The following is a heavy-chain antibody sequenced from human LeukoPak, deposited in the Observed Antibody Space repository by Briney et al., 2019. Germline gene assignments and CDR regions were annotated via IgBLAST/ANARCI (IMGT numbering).Heavy chain of an antibody. CDR3: ATAGSGGAHVNAFDI. CDR1: GYTFTSYG. Sequence: ASVKVSCKASGYTFTSYGIIWVRRAPGQGLEWMGWISAYNGKKNYAQNFQGRVAMTTDTSTSTAYMELRSLRSDDTAVYYCATAGSGGAHVNAFDIWGQGTVVTVSS. J-gene: IGHJ3*02. CDR2: ISAYNGKK. V-gene: IGHV1-18*01. D-gene: IGHD4/OR15-4a*01.